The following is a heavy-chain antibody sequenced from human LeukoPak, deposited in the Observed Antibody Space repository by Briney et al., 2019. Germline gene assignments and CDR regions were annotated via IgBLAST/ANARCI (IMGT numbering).Heavy chain of an antibody. V-gene: IGHV4-59*04. D-gene: IGHD3-10*01. CDR3: ARYASGSYYWFDP. CDR1: GGSISSYY. J-gene: IGHJ5*02. Sequence: SETLSLTCTVSGGSISSYYWNWIRQPPGKGLEWIATVYYTGSAYYNPSLKSRVTISVDTSKSQFSLKLSSVTTADTALYYCARYASGSYYWFDPWGQGTLVTVSS. CDR2: VYYTGSA.